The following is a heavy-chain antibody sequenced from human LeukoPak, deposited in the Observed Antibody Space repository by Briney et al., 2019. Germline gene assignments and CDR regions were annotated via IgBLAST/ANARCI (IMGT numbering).Heavy chain of an antibody. CDR3: ARVGYYYDSSGYLGFDY. J-gene: IGHJ4*02. CDR2: IIPIFGTA. Sequence: SVKVSCKASGGTFSSYAISWVRQAPGQGLEWMGRIIPIFGTANYPQKFQGRVTITTDESTSTAYMELSSLRSEDTAVYYCARVGYYYDSSGYLGFDYWGQGTLVTVSS. D-gene: IGHD3-22*01. CDR1: GGTFSSYA. V-gene: IGHV1-69*05.